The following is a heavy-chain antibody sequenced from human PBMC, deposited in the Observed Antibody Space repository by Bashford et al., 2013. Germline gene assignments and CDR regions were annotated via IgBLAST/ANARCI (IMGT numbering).Heavy chain of an antibody. CDR1: GGTFSSYA. V-gene: IGHV1-69*13. J-gene: IGHJ6*02. D-gene: IGHD6-13*01. CDR3: ASHLGIAAAGPYYYYGMDV. Sequence: SVKVSCKASGGTFSSYAISWVRQAPGQGLEWMGGIIPIFGTANYAQKFQGRVTITADESTSTAYMELSSLRSEDTAVYYCASHLGIAAAGPYYYYGMDVWGQGTTVTVSS. CDR2: IIPIFGTA.